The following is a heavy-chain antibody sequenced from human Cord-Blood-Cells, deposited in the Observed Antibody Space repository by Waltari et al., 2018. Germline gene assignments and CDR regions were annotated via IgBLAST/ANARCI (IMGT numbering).Heavy chain of an antibody. CDR3: ARDPSLLGIWYFDL. CDR2: IIPIFGTA. V-gene: IGHV1-69*01. J-gene: IGHJ2*01. CDR1: GGPFSSYA. Sequence: QVQLVQSGAEVKKPGSSVKVSCKASGGPFSSYATSWVRQALGQGLEWMGGIIPIFGTANYAQKFQGRVTITADESTSTAYMELSSLRSEDTAVYYCARDPSLLGIWYFDLWGRGTLVTVSS. D-gene: IGHD7-27*01.